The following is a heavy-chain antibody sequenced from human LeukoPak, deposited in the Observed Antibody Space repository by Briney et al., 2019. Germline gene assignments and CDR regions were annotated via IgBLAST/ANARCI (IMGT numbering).Heavy chain of an antibody. J-gene: IGHJ4*02. CDR3: ARENVYHDSSDYYPRFDS. D-gene: IGHD3-22*01. V-gene: IGHV1-18*01. CDR2: ISADNGNT. Sequence: ASVKVSCKASGYTFSSYGISWVRQAPGQGLEWMGWISADNGNTNYVQKFQGRVTMTTDTSTSTAYMELRSLRSDDTAVYYCARENVYHDSSDYYPRFDSWGQGTLVTVSS. CDR1: GYTFSSYG.